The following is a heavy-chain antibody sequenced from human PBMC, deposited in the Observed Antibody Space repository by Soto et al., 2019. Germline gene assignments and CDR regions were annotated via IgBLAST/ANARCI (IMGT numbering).Heavy chain of an antibody. Sequence: GGSLRLSCAASGFTFSSYAMSWVRQAPGKGLEWVSGIDGSGRNTYYAASVKGRFTISRDNSKNTLSVQMDSLRVEDTALYYCAKDGGSVCSGGTCYFQAPDYWGQGTLVTVSS. CDR1: GFTFSSYA. J-gene: IGHJ4*02. CDR2: IDGSGRNT. CDR3: AKDGGSVCSGGTCYFQAPDY. D-gene: IGHD2-15*01. V-gene: IGHV3-23*01.